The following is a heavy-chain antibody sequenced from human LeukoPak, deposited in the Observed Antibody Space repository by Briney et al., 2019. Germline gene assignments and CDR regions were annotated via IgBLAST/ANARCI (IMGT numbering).Heavy chain of an antibody. J-gene: IGHJ4*02. CDR2: ISYDGSNK. Sequence: GRSLRLSCAASGFTFSSYAMHWVRQAPGKGLEWVAVISYDGSNKYYADSVKGRFTISRDNSKNTLYLQMNSLKTEDTAVYYCTRDYFADSSSQQFDYWGQGTLVTVSS. CDR3: TRDYFADSSSQQFDY. V-gene: IGHV3-30-3*01. CDR1: GFTFSSYA. D-gene: IGHD3-22*01.